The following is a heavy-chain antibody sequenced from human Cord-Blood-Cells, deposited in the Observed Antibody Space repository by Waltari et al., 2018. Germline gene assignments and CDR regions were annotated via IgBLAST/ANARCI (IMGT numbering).Heavy chain of an antibody. Sequence: EVQLVESGGGLVKPGGSLRLSCAASGFTFSSYSMNWVRQAPGKGLEWFSSISSSSSYIYYADSVKSRFTISRDNAKNSLYLQMNSLRAEDTAVYYCARDSSSSWYYYYGMDVWGQGTTVTVSS. J-gene: IGHJ6*02. CDR3: ARDSSSSWYYYYGMDV. CDR2: ISSSSSYI. D-gene: IGHD6-13*01. V-gene: IGHV3-21*01. CDR1: GFTFSSYS.